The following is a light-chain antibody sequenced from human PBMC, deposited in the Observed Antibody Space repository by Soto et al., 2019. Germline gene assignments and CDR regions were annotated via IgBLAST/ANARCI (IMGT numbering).Light chain of an antibody. CDR3: QQYNSYSWT. Sequence: DIQMTQSASTLSASLGDRVTITCRASQSISDSLAWYQQKKGKAPKILIYDASTLESGVPSRFSGSRYGTEFNLTISSLQTDDFATYYCQQYNSYSWTFGQGTKVDIK. J-gene: IGKJ1*01. V-gene: IGKV1-5*01. CDR1: QSISDS. CDR2: DAS.